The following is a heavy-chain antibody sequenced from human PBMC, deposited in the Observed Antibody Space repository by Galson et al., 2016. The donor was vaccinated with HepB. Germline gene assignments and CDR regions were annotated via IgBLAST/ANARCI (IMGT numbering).Heavy chain of an antibody. V-gene: IGHV4-31*03. CDR1: GGSLSSGGYY. CDR3: ARGQYYYDSSSYFDY. J-gene: IGHJ4*02. CDR2: IYYRGTT. D-gene: IGHD3-22*01. Sequence: LSLTCTVSGGSLSSGGYYWSWIRQHPGKGLEWIGYIYYRGTTNYNPSLKSRVTISVDTSKNQFSLKLSSVTAADTAVYYCARGQYYYDSSSYFDYWGQGTLVTVSS.